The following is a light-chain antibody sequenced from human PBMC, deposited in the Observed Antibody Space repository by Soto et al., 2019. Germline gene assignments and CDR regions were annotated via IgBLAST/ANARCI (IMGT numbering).Light chain of an antibody. CDR3: MQALQSPRT. CDR1: QSLLHSNGYNY. J-gene: IGKJ1*01. V-gene: IGKV2-28*01. Sequence: DIVMTQSPLSLPITPGEPASISCRSSQSLLHSNGYNYLDWYLQKPGQSPQLLIYLGSNRSSGVPDRFSGSGSGTDLTLQISRVEAEDVGVYYCMQALQSPRTFGQGTKVEIK. CDR2: LGS.